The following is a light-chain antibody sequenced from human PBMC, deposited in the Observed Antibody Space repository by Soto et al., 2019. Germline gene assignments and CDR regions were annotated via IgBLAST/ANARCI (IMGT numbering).Light chain of an antibody. Sequence: QSVLTQPPSASGSPGQSVTISRTGTSSDVGAYNYVSWYQQHPGKAPKLMIYEVNKRPSGVPDRFSGSKSGNTASLTVSGLQAEDEADYYCSSYVGNNNLVFGGGTKVTVL. J-gene: IGLJ2*01. CDR2: EVN. CDR3: SSYVGNNNLV. CDR1: SSDVGAYNY. V-gene: IGLV2-8*01.